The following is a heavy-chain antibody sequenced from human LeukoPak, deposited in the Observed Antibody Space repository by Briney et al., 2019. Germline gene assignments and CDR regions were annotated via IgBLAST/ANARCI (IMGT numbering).Heavy chain of an antibody. V-gene: IGHV4-4*02. D-gene: IGHD3-10*01. J-gene: IGHJ3*02. CDR3: ARGDPILLWFGESEIAFDI. CDR2: IYHSGST. CDR1: GGSISSSNW. Sequence: SETLSLTCAVSGGSISSSNWWSWVRQPPGKGLEWIGEIYHSGSTNYNPSLKSRVTISVDKSKNQFSLKLSSVTAADTAVYYCARGDPILLWFGESEIAFDIWGQGTMVTVSS.